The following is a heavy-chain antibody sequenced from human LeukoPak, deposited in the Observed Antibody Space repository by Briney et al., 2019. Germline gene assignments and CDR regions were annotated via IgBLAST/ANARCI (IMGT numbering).Heavy chain of an antibody. CDR2: ISSSADST. CDR3: AKSRQGGAYDSLDY. Sequence: GGSLRLSCAASGFTFTYAWMSWVRQAPGKGLEWVSTISSSADSTHYADSVKGRLSISRDNSKNTLYLQMDSLRAEDTAVYYCAKSRQGGAYDSLDYWGQGTLVTVSS. D-gene: IGHD5-12*01. V-gene: IGHV3-23*01. J-gene: IGHJ4*02. CDR1: GFTFTYAW.